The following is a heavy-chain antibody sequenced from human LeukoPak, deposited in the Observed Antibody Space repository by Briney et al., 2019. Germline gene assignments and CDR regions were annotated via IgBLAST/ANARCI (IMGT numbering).Heavy chain of an antibody. CDR1: GYSFTSYW. D-gene: IGHD5-24*01. CDR3: ASGRRDGYNGHHWYFDL. CDR2: IYPGDSDT. V-gene: IGHV5-51*01. J-gene: IGHJ2*01. Sequence: GESLKISCKGSGYSFTSYWIGWVRQMPGKGLEWMGIIYPGDSDTRYSPSFQGQVTISADKSISTAYLQWSSLKASDTAMYYCASGRRDGYNGHHWYFDLWGRGTLVTVSS.